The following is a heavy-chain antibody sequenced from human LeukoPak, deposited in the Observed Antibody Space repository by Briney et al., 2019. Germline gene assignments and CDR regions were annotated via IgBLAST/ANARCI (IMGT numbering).Heavy chain of an antibody. CDR3: AKDGWSTGYY. CDR1: GFTFSSYA. D-gene: IGHD2-15*01. J-gene: IGHJ4*02. V-gene: IGHV3-23*01. CDR2: IRGSGGST. Sequence: GGSLRLSCAASGFTFSSYAMSWVRQAPGKGLEWVSAIRGSGGSTYYADSVKGRFTISRDNSKNTLYLQMNSQRAEDTAVYYCAKDGWSTGYYWGQGTLVTVSS.